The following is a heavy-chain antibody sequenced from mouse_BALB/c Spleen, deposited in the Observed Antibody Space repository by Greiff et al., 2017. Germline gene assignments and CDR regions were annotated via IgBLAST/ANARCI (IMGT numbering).Heavy chain of an antibody. Sequence: EVKVVESGGGLVQPGGSLRLSCATSGFTFTDYYMSWVRQPPGKALEWLGFIRNKANGYTTEYSASVKGRFTISRDNSQSILYLQMNTLRAEDSATYYCARDTVYDGYYWYLDVWGAGTTVTVSS. CDR3: ARDTVYDGYYWYLDV. CDR2: IRNKANGYTT. J-gene: IGHJ1*01. CDR1: GFTFTDYY. V-gene: IGHV7-3*02. D-gene: IGHD2-3*01.